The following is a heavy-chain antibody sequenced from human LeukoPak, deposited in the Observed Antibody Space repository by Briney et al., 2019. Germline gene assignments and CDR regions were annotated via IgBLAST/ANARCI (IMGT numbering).Heavy chain of an antibody. D-gene: IGHD6-13*01. CDR1: GFTFSSYA. Sequence: PGGSLRLSCAASGFTFSSYAMSWVRQAPGKGLEWVSAISGSGGSTYYADSVKGRFTISRDNSKNTLYLQRNSLRAEDTAVYYCAKDPRYSSSWSNVPFDYWGQGTLVTVSS. CDR3: AKDPRYSSSWSNVPFDY. CDR2: ISGSGGST. V-gene: IGHV3-23*01. J-gene: IGHJ4*02.